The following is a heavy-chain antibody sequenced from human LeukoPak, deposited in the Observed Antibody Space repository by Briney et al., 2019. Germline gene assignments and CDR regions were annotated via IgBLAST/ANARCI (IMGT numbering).Heavy chain of an antibody. Sequence: AETLSLTCTVSGGSVSSYYWSWIRRPPGRGLEWIAYLSHSGSSDSNPSLTSRVTTLVDTSKNQFSLKLTSVTAADTAVYYCASARYANAWYALDIWGQGTMVTVSS. CDR1: GGSVSSYY. CDR2: LSHSGSS. J-gene: IGHJ3*02. CDR3: ASARYANAWYALDI. V-gene: IGHV4-59*02. D-gene: IGHD2-2*01.